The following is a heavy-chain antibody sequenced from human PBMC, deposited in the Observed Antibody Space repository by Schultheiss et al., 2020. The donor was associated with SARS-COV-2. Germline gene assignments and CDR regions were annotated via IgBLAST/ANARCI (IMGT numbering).Heavy chain of an antibody. CDR1: GGSFSGYY. J-gene: IGHJ4*02. D-gene: IGHD2-15*01. CDR3: AAYRVGGSGRGD. CDR2: IIHSGST. Sequence: SETLSLTCAVYGGSFSGYYWSWIRQPPGKGLEWIGEIIHSGSTNYNPSLKSRVTISVDTSKNQFSLTLTSVTAADTAVYYCAAYRVGGSGRGDWGQGALVTVSS. V-gene: IGHV4-34*12.